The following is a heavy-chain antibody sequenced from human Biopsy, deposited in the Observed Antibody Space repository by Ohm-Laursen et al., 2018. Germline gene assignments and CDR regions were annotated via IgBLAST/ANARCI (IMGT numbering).Heavy chain of an antibody. CDR2: ISYTGDT. CDR3: ARSNGYGDYRFDD. Sequence: SDTLSLTCTVSGDSISSDFWSWIRQTPGKGLEWIGYISYTGDTNYNPSLESRITISLDTSKNQFSLMLGSVTAADTAVCYCARSNGYGDYRFDDWGQGTLVTVAS. J-gene: IGHJ4*02. V-gene: IGHV4-59*07. D-gene: IGHD4-11*01. CDR1: GDSISSDF.